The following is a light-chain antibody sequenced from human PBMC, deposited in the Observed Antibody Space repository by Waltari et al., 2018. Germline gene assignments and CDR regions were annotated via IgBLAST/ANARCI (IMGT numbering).Light chain of an antibody. CDR3: QQRSNWPLT. V-gene: IGKV3-11*01. CDR1: QNVDTY. J-gene: IGKJ3*01. Sequence: EIVLTQSPATLSLSPGETATLSCRASQNVDTYFAWYQQKPGQAPRLLIYRASYRATGVPDRSSGGGSGTDFTLTISSLEPDDFAVYYCQQRSNWPLTFGPGTRLDIK. CDR2: RAS.